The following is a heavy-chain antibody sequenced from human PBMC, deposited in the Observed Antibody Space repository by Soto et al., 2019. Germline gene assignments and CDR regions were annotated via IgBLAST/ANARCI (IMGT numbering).Heavy chain of an antibody. J-gene: IGHJ6*02. CDR3: ASRGYSYGSNGMDV. V-gene: IGHV1-69*02. D-gene: IGHD5-18*01. CDR2: IIPILGIA. CDR1: GGTFSSYT. Sequence: QVQLVQSGAEVKKPGSSVKVSCKASGGTFSSYTISWVRQAPGQGLEWMGRIIPILGIANYAQKFQGRVTSTADKSTSTAYMELSSLRSEDTAVYYCASRGYSYGSNGMDVWGQGTTVTVSS.